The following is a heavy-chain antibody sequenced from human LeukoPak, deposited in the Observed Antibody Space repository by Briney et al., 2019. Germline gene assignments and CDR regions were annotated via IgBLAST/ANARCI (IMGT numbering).Heavy chain of an antibody. Sequence: SETLSLICTVSGYSISSGYYWGWIRQPPGKGLEWIGSIYHSGSTYYNPSLKSRVTISVDTSKNQFSLKLSSVTAADTAVYYCARSFLFDYWGQGTLVTVSS. CDR2: IYHSGST. V-gene: IGHV4-38-2*02. CDR1: GYSISSGYY. J-gene: IGHJ4*02. CDR3: ARSFLFDY.